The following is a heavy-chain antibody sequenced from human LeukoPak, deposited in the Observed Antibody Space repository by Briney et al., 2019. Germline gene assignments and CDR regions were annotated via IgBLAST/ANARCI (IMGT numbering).Heavy chain of an antibody. V-gene: IGHV3-23*01. CDR2: ISGSGGST. Sequence: GGSLRLSCAASGFTFSSYAMSWVRQVPGKGLEWVSAISGSGGSTYYADSVKGRFTISRDNSKNTLYLQMNSLRAEDTAVYYCAKDFGYDFWSGYYGSYGMDVWGQGTTVTVSS. CDR3: AKDFGYDFWSGYYGSYGMDV. CDR1: GFTFSSYA. D-gene: IGHD3-3*01. J-gene: IGHJ6*02.